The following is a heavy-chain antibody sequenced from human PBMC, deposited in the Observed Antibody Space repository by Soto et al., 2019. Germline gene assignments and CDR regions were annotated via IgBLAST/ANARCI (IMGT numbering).Heavy chain of an antibody. CDR3: ARFYMVRGVMGAFDI. D-gene: IGHD3-10*01. CDR2: IYYSGST. V-gene: IGHV4-31*03. J-gene: IGHJ3*02. CDR1: GGSNSSGGYY. Sequence: ASETLSLTCTVSGGSNSSGGYYWSWIRQHPGKGLEWIGYIYYSGSTYYNPSLKSRVTISVDTSKNQFSLKLSSVTAADTAVYYCARFYMVRGVMGAFDIWGQGTMVTVS.